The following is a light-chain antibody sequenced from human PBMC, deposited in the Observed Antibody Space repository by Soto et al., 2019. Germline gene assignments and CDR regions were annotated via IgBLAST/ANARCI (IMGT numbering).Light chain of an antibody. CDR3: QNYNSAPLT. J-gene: IGKJ4*01. Sequence: DIQMTQSPSSLSASVGDRVTITCRASQDISNSLAWYQQKPGKVPKVLIYATSILQSGVPARFSGSGSGTDFTLTVSSLQPEDVATYYCQNYNSAPLTFGGGTKFEFK. CDR1: QDISNS. CDR2: ATS. V-gene: IGKV1-27*01.